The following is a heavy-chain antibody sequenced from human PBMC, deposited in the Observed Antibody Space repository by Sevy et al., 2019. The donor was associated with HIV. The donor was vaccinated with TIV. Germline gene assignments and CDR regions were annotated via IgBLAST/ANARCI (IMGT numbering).Heavy chain of an antibody. CDR1: GFTFSSYA. V-gene: IGHV3-30-3*01. D-gene: IGHD6-19*01. Sequence: GGSLRLSCAAFGFTFSSYAMHWVRQAPGKGLEWVAVISYDGSNKYYADSVKGRFTISRDNSKNTMYLQMNSLRAEDTAIYYCATDGIRGAVAGWYFQHWGQGTLVTVSS. CDR2: ISYDGSNK. J-gene: IGHJ1*01. CDR3: ATDGIRGAVAGWYFQH.